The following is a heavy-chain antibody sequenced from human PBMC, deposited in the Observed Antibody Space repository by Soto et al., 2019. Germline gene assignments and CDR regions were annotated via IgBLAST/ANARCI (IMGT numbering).Heavy chain of an antibody. J-gene: IGHJ6*02. CDR3: ARAYSGSYLGGYYYYGMDV. V-gene: IGHV1-18*01. Sequence: ASVKVSCKASGYTFTSYGISWVRQAPGQGLEWMGWISAYNGNTNYAQKLQGRVTMTTDTSTSTAYMELRSLRSDDTAVYYCARAYSGSYLGGYYYYGMDVWGQGTTVTVSS. CDR2: ISAYNGNT. D-gene: IGHD1-26*01. CDR1: GYTFTSYG.